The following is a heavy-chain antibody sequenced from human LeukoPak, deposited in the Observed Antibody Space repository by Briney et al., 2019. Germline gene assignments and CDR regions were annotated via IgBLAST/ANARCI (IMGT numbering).Heavy chain of an antibody. CDR2: IIPIFGTA. D-gene: IGHD3-22*01. Sequence: SVKVSCKASGGTFSSYAISWVRQAPGQGLEWMGGIIPIFGTANYAQKFQGRVTITADESTSTAYMELSSLRPEDTAVYYCARRGIGYYDSSGYPSDAFDIWGQGTMVTVSS. CDR1: GGTFSSYA. V-gene: IGHV1-69*13. CDR3: ARRGIGYYDSSGYPSDAFDI. J-gene: IGHJ3*02.